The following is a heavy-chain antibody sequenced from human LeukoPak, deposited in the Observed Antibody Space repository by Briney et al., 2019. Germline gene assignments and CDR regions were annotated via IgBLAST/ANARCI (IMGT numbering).Heavy chain of an antibody. CDR3: ARAGYGDTIFLFDY. Sequence: SVTVSYKASGYTFTSYGISWVRQAPAQGLEWMGWISAYNGNTNYAQQLQGRVTMTTDTSTSTAYMELRSLRADDTAVYYCARAGYGDTIFLFDYWGQGTLVTVSS. D-gene: IGHD4-17*01. V-gene: IGHV1-18*01. J-gene: IGHJ4*02. CDR2: ISAYNGNT. CDR1: GYTFTSYG.